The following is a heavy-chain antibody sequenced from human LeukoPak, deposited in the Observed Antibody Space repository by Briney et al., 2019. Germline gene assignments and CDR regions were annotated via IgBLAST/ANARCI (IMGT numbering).Heavy chain of an antibody. D-gene: IGHD2-8*02. V-gene: IGHV4-31*03. CDR3: ARDQVECTGGTCQSRVGFDF. CDR2: IYHSGRS. CDR1: GDSISNGVKY. Sequence: SETLSLTCTVSGDSISNGVKYWSWIRQHPGRGLEWIVYIYHSGRSYYNPSLKSRITMSVDTSKNQFSLNLSSVTAADTAVYYCARDQVECTGGTCQSRVGFDFWGQGTLVTVSS. J-gene: IGHJ4*02.